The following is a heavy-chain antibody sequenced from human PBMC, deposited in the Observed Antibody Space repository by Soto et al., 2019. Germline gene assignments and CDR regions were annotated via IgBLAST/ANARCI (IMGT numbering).Heavy chain of an antibody. CDR1: GASVSRNY. V-gene: IGHV4-59*02. CDR2: IRHTGET. CDR3: ARLDSDSVWNSYYFDL. D-gene: IGHD1-7*01. Sequence: KSSETLSLTCSVSGASVSRNYWGWIRQIPGKGLEFIGHIRHTGETTESPSLNSRIVLSIDTSHNRFSLKLFSMTAADTAVYFCARLDSDSVWNSYYFDLWGQGSLVTVSS. J-gene: IGHJ4*02.